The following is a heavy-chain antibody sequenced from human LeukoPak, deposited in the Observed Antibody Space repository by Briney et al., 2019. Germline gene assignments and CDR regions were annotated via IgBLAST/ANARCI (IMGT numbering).Heavy chain of an antibody. CDR1: GFTFSSYA. J-gene: IGHJ4*02. V-gene: IGHV3-23*01. D-gene: IGHD6-19*01. Sequence: PGGSLRLSCAASGFTFSSYAMSWVRQAPGKGLEWVSAISGSGDRTYYADSVKGRFTISRDNSKNTLYLQMNSLRAEDTAVYYCARDRWGTVAGNYFDYWGQGTLVTVSS. CDR2: ISGSGDRT. CDR3: ARDRWGTVAGNYFDY.